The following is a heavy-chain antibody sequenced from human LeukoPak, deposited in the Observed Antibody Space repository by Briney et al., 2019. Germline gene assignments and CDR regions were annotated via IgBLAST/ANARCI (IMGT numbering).Heavy chain of an antibody. V-gene: IGHV1-46*01. J-gene: IGHJ5*02. D-gene: IGHD1-26*01. CDR1: RYTFTRYY. CDR3: ARDNSVGDNAWWFDP. CDR2: INPTGGST. Sequence: SVKVSCKASRYTFTRYYMHGVRQAAGQGLEWMGVINPTGGSTGYAQKFQGRVTMTRDMSTSTDYMELSSLRSEDTAIYYCARDNSVGDNAWWFDPWGQGTLVTVSS.